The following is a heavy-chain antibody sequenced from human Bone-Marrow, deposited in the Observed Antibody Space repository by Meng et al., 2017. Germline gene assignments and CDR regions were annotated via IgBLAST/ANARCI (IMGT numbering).Heavy chain of an antibody. J-gene: IGHJ4*02. CDR1: GFTFSSYG. V-gene: IGHV3-33*01. CDR3: ARGYGSGSYSPLDY. CDR2: IWYDGSNK. D-gene: IGHD3-10*01. Sequence: QVQLVESGGGVVQPGRSRRVSWAASGFTFSSYGMHWVRQAPGKGLEWVAVIWYDGSNKYYADSVKGRFTISGDNSKNTLYLQMNSLRAEDTAVYYCARGYGSGSYSPLDYWGQGTLVTVSS.